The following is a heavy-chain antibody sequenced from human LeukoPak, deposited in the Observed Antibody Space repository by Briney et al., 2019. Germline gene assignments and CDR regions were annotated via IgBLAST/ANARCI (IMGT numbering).Heavy chain of an antibody. Sequence: LRLSCAASGFTFGSYGMHWVRQPPGKGLEWIGEINHSGSTNYNPSLKSRVTISVDTSKNQFSLKLSSVTAADTAVYYCARRGALRYFAPSTWFDPWGQGTLVTVSS. V-gene: IGHV4-34*01. CDR3: ARRGALRYFAPSTWFDP. CDR1: GFTFGSYG. CDR2: INHSGST. J-gene: IGHJ5*02. D-gene: IGHD3-9*01.